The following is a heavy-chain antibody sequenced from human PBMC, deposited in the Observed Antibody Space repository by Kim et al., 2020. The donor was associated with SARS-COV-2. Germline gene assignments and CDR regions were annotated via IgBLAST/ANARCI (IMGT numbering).Heavy chain of an antibody. D-gene: IGHD5-18*01. J-gene: IGHJ4*02. Sequence: SETLSLTCTVSGGSISGYYWSWIRQPPGKGLEWIGYIYYTGGTNYNPSLKSRVTISVDTSKNQFSLRLSSVTAADTAVYYCARAGSAMVFLDYWGQGTLVTVSS. CDR2: IYYTGGT. CDR1: GGSISGYY. CDR3: ARAGSAMVFLDY. V-gene: IGHV4-59*13.